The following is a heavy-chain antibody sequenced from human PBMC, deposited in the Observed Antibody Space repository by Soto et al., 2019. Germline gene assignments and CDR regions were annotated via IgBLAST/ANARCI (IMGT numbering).Heavy chain of an antibody. CDR1: GGTFSSYT. CDR2: IIPILGIA. Sequence: QVQLVQSGAEVKKPGSSVKVSCKASGGTFSSYTISWVRQAPGQGREWMGRIIPILGIANYAQKFQGRVTITADKSTSTAYVELGSLRSEDTAVYYCARGLRAVTTPDNWFDPWGEGTLVTVSS. V-gene: IGHV1-69*02. CDR3: ARGLRAVTTPDNWFDP. J-gene: IGHJ5*02. D-gene: IGHD4-17*01.